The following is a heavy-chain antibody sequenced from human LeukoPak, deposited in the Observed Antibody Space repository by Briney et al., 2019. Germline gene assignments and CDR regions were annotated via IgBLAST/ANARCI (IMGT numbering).Heavy chain of an antibody. CDR2: ISSSSSYI. V-gene: IGHV3-21*01. D-gene: IGHD6-19*01. J-gene: IGHJ5*02. CDR3: ARGGQWPTNWFDP. Sequence: GGSLRLSCAASGFTFSSYSMNWVRQAPGKGLEWVSSISSSSSYIYYADSVKGRFTISRDNAKNSLYLQMNSLRAEDTAVYYCARGGQWPTNWFDPWGQGTLVTVSS. CDR1: GFTFSSYS.